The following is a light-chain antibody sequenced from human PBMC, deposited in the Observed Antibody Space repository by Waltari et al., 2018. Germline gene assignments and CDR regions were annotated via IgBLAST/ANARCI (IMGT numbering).Light chain of an antibody. CDR1: SSYVGFYNL. CDR3: CSYAGRNIWV. V-gene: IGLV2-23*02. Sequence: QSALTQPASVSGTPGQSITISCTGTSSYVGFYNLVSWYQQHPGKAPELMVYEVISRPSGVSNRFSGSKSGNTASLTISGLQAEDEADYYCCSYAGRNIWVFGGGTKLTVL. J-gene: IGLJ3*02. CDR2: EVI.